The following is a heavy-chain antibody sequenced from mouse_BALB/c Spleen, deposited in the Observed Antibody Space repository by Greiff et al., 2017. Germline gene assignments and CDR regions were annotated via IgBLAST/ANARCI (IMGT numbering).Heavy chain of an antibody. CDR2: IWAGGST. CDR1: GFSLTSYG. D-gene: IGHD4-1*01. Sequence: VMLVESGPGLVAPSQSLSITCTVSGFSLTSYGVHWVRQPPGKGLEWLGVIWAGGSTNYNSALMSRLSISKDNSKSQVFLKMNSLQTDDTAMYYWARDLGLGKEGFAYWGQGTLVTVSA. J-gene: IGHJ3*01. CDR3: ARDLGLGKEGFAY. V-gene: IGHV2-9*02.